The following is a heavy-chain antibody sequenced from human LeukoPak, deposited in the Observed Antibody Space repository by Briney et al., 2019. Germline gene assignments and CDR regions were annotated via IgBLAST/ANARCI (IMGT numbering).Heavy chain of an antibody. CDR3: AREHDFWSGYYKPPDY. D-gene: IGHD3-3*01. CDR2: ISAYNGNT. V-gene: IGHV1-18*01. Sequence: ASVKVSCKASGYTFTSYGISWVRQAPGQGLEWMGWISAYNGNTNYAQKLQGRVTMTTDTSTSTAYMELRSLRSDDTAVYYCAREHDFWSGYYKPPDYWGQGTLVTVSS. CDR1: GYTFTSYG. J-gene: IGHJ4*02.